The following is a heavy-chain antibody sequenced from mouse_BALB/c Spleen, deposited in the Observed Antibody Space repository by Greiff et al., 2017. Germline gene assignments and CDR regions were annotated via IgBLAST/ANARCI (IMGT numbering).Heavy chain of an antibody. CDR1: GYTFTSYT. CDR2: INPSSGYT. V-gene: IGHV1-4*01. J-gene: IGHJ1*01. CDR3: ARDWERRYFDV. Sequence: QVQLQQSGAELARPGASVKMSCKASGYTFTSYTMHWVKQRPGQGLEWIGYINPSSGYTNYNQKFKDKATLTADKSSSTAYMQLSSLTSEDSAVYYCARDWERRYFDVWGAGTTVTVSS. D-gene: IGHD4-1*01.